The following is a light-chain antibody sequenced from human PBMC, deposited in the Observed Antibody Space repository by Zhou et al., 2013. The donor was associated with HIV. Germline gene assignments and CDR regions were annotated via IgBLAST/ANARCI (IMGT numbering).Light chain of an antibody. Sequence: EIVLTQSPGTLSLSPGERATLSCRASHTVTSNYLAWYQHTPGQGPKVLIFGASTRANGIPDRFSGSGSGTEFTLTINRLEPEDFAVYYCHQYGTSPRTFGQGTKVAIK. J-gene: IGKJ1*01. CDR3: HQYGTSPRT. CDR2: GAS. CDR1: HTVTSNY. V-gene: IGKV3-20*01.